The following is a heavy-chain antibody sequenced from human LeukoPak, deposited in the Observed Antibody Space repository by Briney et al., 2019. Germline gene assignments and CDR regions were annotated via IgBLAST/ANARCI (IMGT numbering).Heavy chain of an antibody. D-gene: IGHD6-13*01. J-gene: IGHJ4*02. CDR1: GGSISSYY. CDR2: IYTGGST. CDR3: ARGPRIAAAGYYFDY. Sequence: SETLSLTCSVSGGSISSYYWSWIRQPAGKGLEWIGRIYTGGSTNYNPSLKSRVTMSVDTSKNQFSLKLSSVTAADTAVYYCARGPRIAAAGYYFDYWGQGTLVTVSS. V-gene: IGHV4-4*07.